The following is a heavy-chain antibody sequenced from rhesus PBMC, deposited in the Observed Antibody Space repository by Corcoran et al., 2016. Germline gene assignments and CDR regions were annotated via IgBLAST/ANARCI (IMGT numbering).Heavy chain of an antibody. Sequence: QVQLQESGPGVVKPSETLSLTCAVSGGSISDSYRWSWIRHPPGDGLDWIEYIYGSSTSTNYNPSLMSRVIISKDTSKNQFSWKLISLTAADTAVYYCARLSWVQSFDYWGQGVLVTVSS. D-gene: IGHD5-24*01. CDR2: IYGSSTST. CDR1: GGSISDSYR. V-gene: IGHV4S10*01. CDR3: ARLSWVQSFDY. J-gene: IGHJ4*01.